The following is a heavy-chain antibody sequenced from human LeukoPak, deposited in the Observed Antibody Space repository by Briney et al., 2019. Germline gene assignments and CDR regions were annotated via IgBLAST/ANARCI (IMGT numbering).Heavy chain of an antibody. CDR3: AKRGVVIRVILVGFHKEAYYFDS. CDR2: ISDSGGGT. D-gene: IGHD3-22*01. V-gene: IGHV3-23*01. CDR1: GITLSNYG. J-gene: IGHJ4*02. Sequence: GGSLRLSCAVSGITLSNYGMSWVRQAPGKGLERVAGISDSGGGTNYADSVKGRFTISRDSPRNTLYLQMNSLRPEDTAVYFCAKRGVVIRVILVGFHKEAYYFDSWGQGALVTVSS.